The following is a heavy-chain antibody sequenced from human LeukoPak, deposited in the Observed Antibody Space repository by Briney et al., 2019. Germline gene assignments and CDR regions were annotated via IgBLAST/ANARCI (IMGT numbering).Heavy chain of an antibody. CDR2: ISGSGGST. D-gene: IGHD4-23*01. Sequence: PGGSLRPSCAASGFTFSSYAMSWVRQAPGKGLEWVSAISGSGGSTYYADSVKGRFTISRDNSKNTLYLQMNSLRAEDTAVYYCAKPRLQWWDYYFDYWGQGTLVTVSS. CDR1: GFTFSSYA. J-gene: IGHJ4*02. V-gene: IGHV3-23*01. CDR3: AKPRLQWWDYYFDY.